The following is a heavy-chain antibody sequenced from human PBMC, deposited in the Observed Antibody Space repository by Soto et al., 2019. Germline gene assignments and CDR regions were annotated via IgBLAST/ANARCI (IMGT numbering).Heavy chain of an antibody. D-gene: IGHD1-1*01. CDR3: VKGGQLAPPDYFDY. V-gene: IGHV3-9*01. CDR2: LSWNSNTI. CDR1: GFTFDDYA. Sequence: EVPLVESGGGLVQPGRSLRLSCAASGFTFDDYAMHWVRQSPGKGLEWVSGLSWNSNTIVYEDSVKGRFTISRDNAKNSLYLQMNSLRADDTALCYCVKGGQLAPPDYFDYWGQGTLVTVSS. J-gene: IGHJ4*02.